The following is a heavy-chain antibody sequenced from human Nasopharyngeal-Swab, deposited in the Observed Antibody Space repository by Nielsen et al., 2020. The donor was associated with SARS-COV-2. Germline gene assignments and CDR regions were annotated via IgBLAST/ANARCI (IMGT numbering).Heavy chain of an antibody. CDR3: AKGSYSSSWYFGRGGHYYGMDV. V-gene: IGHV3-43*02. CDR2: ISGDGGST. J-gene: IGHJ6*02. CDR1: GFTFDDYA. Sequence: GESLKISCAASGFTFDDYAMHWVRQALGKGLEWVSLISGDGGSTYYADSVKGRFTISRDNSKNSLYLQMNSLRTEDTALYYCAKGSYSSSWYFGRGGHYYGMDVWGQGTTVTVSS. D-gene: IGHD6-13*01.